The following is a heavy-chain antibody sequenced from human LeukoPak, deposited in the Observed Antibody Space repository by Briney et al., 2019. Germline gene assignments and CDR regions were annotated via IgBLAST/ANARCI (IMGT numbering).Heavy chain of an antibody. CDR2: INHSGST. J-gene: IGHJ1*01. V-gene: IGHV4-34*01. CDR1: GGSFSGYY. Sequence: SETLSLTCAVYGGSFSGYYWSWIRQPPGKGLEWIGEINHSGSTNYNPSLKSRVTISVDTSKNQFSLKLSSVTAADTAVYYCALSSGWYSSRWGQGTQVTVSS. D-gene: IGHD6-19*01. CDR3: ALSSGWYSSR.